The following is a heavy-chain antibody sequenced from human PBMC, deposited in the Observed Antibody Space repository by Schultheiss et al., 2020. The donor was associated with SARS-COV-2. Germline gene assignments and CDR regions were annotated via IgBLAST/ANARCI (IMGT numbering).Heavy chain of an antibody. CDR2: IYSGGST. V-gene: IGHV3-66*01. D-gene: IGHD6-19*01. CDR3: ARVSYSSGQIDY. Sequence: GGSLRLSCAASGFTFSSYAMSWVRQAPGKGLEWVSVIYSGGSTYYADSVKGRFTISRDNSKNTLYLQMNSLRAEDTAVYYCARVSYSSGQIDYWGQGTLVTVSS. CDR1: GFTFSSYA. J-gene: IGHJ4*02.